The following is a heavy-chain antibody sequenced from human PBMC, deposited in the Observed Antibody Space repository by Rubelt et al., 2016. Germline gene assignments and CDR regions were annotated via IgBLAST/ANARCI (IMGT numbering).Heavy chain of an antibody. CDR3: ARGGLGELLWFGESRIDY. CDR1: GYTFTSYA. D-gene: IGHD3-10*01. J-gene: IGHJ4*02. V-gene: IGHV1-3*01. Sequence: QVQLVQSGAEVKKPGASVKVSCKASGYTFTSYAMHWVRQAPGHRLEWMGWINAGNGNTKYSQKFQGRVTSTRDTAGSTAYMELSSLRSEETDVYYGARGGLGELLWFGESRIDYWGQGTLVTVSS. CDR2: INAGNGNT.